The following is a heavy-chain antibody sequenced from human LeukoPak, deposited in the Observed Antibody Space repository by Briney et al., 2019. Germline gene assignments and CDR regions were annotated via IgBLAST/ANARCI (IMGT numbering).Heavy chain of an antibody. CDR2: ISYDGSNK. J-gene: IGHJ4*02. CDR1: GFTFSGYP. V-gene: IGHV3-30-3*01. Sequence: GGSLRLSCAASGFTFSGYPIHWVRQAPGKGLEWVAVISYDGSNKYYADSVKGRFTISRDNSKNTLYLQMNSLRAEDTAVYYCARGGYYDSSAGAYWGQGTLVTVSS. CDR3: ARGGYYDSSAGAY. D-gene: IGHD3-22*01.